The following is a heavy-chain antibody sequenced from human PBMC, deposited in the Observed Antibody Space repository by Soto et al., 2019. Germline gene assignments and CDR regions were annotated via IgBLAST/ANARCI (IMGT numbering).Heavy chain of an antibody. J-gene: IGHJ6*02. CDR1: GGTFSSYA. CDR3: ATTEMGNYYYGMDV. D-gene: IGHD7-27*01. CDR2: IIPIFGTA. V-gene: IGHV1-69*12. Sequence: QVQLVQSGAEVKKPGSSVKVSCKASGGTFSSYAISWARQAPGQGLEWMGGIIPIFGTADYAQKLQGRVTITAEESTSTAYMELSSLRSEDTAVYYWATTEMGNYYYGMDVWGQGTKVTVSS.